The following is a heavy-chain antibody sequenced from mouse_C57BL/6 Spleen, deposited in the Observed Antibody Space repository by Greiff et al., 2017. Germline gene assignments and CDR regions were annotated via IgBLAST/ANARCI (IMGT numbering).Heavy chain of an antibody. V-gene: IGHV5-12*01. CDR2: ISNGGGST. D-gene: IGHD1-1*01. CDR1: GFTFSDYY. CDR3: AVQYYGITRYAMDY. J-gene: IGHJ4*01. Sequence: EVQGVESGGGLVQPGGSLKLSCAASGFTFSDYYMYWVRQTPEKRLEWVAYISNGGGSTYYPETVKGRVTISRENAKNTLYLQMSRLKSEDTAMYYCAVQYYGITRYAMDYWGKGTSVTVSP.